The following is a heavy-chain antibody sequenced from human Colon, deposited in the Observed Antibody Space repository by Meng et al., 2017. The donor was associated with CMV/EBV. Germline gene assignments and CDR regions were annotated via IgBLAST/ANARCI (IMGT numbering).Heavy chain of an antibody. V-gene: IGHV3-30-3*01. CDR3: ARDRLGGIDY. Sequence: GGSLRLSCVGSGFIFTAYAMHWVRQAPGKGLEWLASDGAAQNYADSVRGRFFMSRDDSKNSVYLQMDNLRSDDTAVYYCARDRLGGIDYWGQGTLVTVSS. CDR1: GFIFTAYA. J-gene: IGHJ4*02. D-gene: IGHD3-16*01. CDR2: SDGAAQ.